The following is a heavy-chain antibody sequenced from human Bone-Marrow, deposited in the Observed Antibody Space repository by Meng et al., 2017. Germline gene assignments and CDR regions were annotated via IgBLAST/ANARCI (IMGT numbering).Heavy chain of an antibody. Sequence: VQLGQSGADVKRPGASVKVSCKASGYTFTSYDYNWVRQATGQGLEWMGWMNPNRGNTGYAQTFQGRVTMTRNTSISTAYMELSSLRSEDTAVYYCARRRIQSTNWFDPWGQGTLVTVSS. V-gene: IGHV1-8*01. CDR3: ARRRIQSTNWFDP. D-gene: IGHD5-18*01. J-gene: IGHJ5*02. CDR2: MNPNRGNT. CDR1: GYTFTSYD.